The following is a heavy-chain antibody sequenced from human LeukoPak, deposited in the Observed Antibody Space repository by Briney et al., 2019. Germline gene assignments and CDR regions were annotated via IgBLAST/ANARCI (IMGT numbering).Heavy chain of an antibody. CDR3: AKDRFYSGSPRAFDM. J-gene: IGHJ3*02. V-gene: IGHV3-23*01. D-gene: IGHD1-26*01. CDR1: GFTFSSYA. CDR2: ISGSGVST. Sequence: QPGGSLRLSCAASGFTFSSYAMNWVRQAPGKGLEWVSGISGSGVSTYYADSVKGRFTFSRDNSMNTLYLQMNSLRAEDTALYYCAKDRFYSGSPRAFDMWGRGTMVTVSS.